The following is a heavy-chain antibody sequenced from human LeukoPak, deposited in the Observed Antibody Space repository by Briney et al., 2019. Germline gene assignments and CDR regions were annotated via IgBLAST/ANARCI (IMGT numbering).Heavy chain of an antibody. CDR3: ARGLYYYDSSDAFDI. J-gene: IGHJ3*02. V-gene: IGHV1-69*06. Sequence: GASVKVSCKASGGTFSSYAISWVRQAPGQGLEWMGGIIPIFGTANYAQKFQGRVTITADKSTSTAYMELSSLRSEDTAVYYCARGLYYYDSSDAFDIWGQGTMVTVSS. CDR2: IIPIFGTA. D-gene: IGHD3-22*01. CDR1: GGTFSSYA.